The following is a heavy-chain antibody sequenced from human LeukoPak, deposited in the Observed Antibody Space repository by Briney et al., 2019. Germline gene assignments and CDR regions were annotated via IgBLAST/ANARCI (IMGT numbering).Heavy chain of an antibody. CDR1: GFTFSSYA. J-gene: IGHJ6*03. CDR3: AKGRVCSGGSCYSVDYYYYYMDV. V-gene: IGHV3-23*01. D-gene: IGHD2-15*01. Sequence: PGGSLRLSCAASGFTFSSYAMSWVRQAPGKGLEWVSAISGSGGSTYYADSVKGRFTISRDNSKNTLYLQMNSLRAEDTAVYYCAKGRVCSGGSCYSVDYYYYYMDVWVKGTTVTVSS. CDR2: ISGSGGST.